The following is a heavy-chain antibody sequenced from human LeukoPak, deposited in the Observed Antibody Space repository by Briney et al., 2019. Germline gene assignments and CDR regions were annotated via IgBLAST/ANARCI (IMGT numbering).Heavy chain of an antibody. CDR2: IYHDGST. CDR3: ARVRGYCSSTSCYQWFDP. Sequence: SETLSLTCAVSGGSISSNNWWIWVRQSPEKGLEWIGEIYHDGSTNYNPSLKSRVTISMDKSKNQLSLKLNFVTAADTAVYYCARVRGYCSSTSCYQWFDPWGQGTLVTVSS. V-gene: IGHV4-4*02. CDR1: GGSISSNNW. D-gene: IGHD2-2*01. J-gene: IGHJ5*02.